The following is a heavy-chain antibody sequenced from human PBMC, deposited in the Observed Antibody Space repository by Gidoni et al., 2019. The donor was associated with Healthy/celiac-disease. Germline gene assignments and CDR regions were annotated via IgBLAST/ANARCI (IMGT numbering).Heavy chain of an antibody. CDR1: GFTFSSLP. CDR3: AKDRPSGGQPLLDAFDI. Sequence: EVQLLESGGGLVQPGGSLRLSCCASGFTFSSLPMSWVRQAPGKGLEWVSAISGSGGSTYYADSVKGRFTISRDNSKNTLYLQMNSLRAEDTAVYYCAKDRPSGGQPLLDAFDIWGQGTMVTVSS. V-gene: IGHV3-23*01. J-gene: IGHJ3*02. CDR2: ISGSGGST. D-gene: IGHD1-26*01.